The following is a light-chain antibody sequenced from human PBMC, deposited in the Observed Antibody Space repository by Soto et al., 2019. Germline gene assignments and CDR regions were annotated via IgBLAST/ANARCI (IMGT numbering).Light chain of an antibody. V-gene: IGKV3-15*01. CDR2: DVS. CDR1: QGVTTN. Sequence: EIVMTQSPGTLSVSPGERATLSCRAGQGVTTNFAWYQQKSGQSHRLLIYDVSIRATGVQARFSGTGSETDFTLTIRGLQSEDSAVYFCQQYNNWPFSFGQGTRLEIK. CDR3: QQYNNWPFS. J-gene: IGKJ5*01.